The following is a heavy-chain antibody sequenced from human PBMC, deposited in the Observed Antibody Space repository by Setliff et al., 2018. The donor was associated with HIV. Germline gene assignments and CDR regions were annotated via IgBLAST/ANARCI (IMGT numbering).Heavy chain of an antibody. Sequence: SETLSLTCTVSGGSISSYYWSWIRQPPGKGLEWIGYIYYSGSTNYNPSLKSRVTISVDTSKNQFSLKLSSVTAADTAVYYCASLLGYCSGGSCYSGWFDPWGQGTLVTVPQ. J-gene: IGHJ5*02. D-gene: IGHD2-15*01. CDR1: GGSISSYY. V-gene: IGHV4-59*01. CDR3: ASLLGYCSGGSCYSGWFDP. CDR2: IYYSGST.